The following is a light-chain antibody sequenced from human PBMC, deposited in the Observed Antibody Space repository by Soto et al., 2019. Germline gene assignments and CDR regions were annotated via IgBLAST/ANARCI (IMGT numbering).Light chain of an antibody. CDR1: QTISGW. CDR2: DAS. J-gene: IGKJ1*01. Sequence: DIQMTQSPSTLSASVGDGVTITCRASQTISGWLAWYQQRPGKAPKLLISDASSLRSGVPSRFSGSGSGTEFTLTISSLQPDDFGSYYCQQYNSYPWTFGHGTTVE. CDR3: QQYNSYPWT. V-gene: IGKV1-5*01.